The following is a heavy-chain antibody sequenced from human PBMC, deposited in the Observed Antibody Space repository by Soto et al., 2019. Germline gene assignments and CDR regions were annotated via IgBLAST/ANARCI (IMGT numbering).Heavy chain of an antibody. CDR3: AKGLWFGELLPEVDY. CDR2: ISGSGGST. V-gene: IGHV3-23*01. D-gene: IGHD3-10*01. CDR1: GFTFSSYA. J-gene: IGHJ4*02. Sequence: GGSLRLSCAASGFTFSSYAMSWVRQAPGKGLEWVSAISGSGGSTYYADSVKGRFTISRDKSKNTLYLQMNSLRAEDTAVYYCAKGLWFGELLPEVDYWGQGTLVTVSS.